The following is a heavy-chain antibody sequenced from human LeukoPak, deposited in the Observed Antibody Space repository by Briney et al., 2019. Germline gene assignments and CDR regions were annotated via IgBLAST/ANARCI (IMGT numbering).Heavy chain of an antibody. CDR2: ISNDGSYK. CDR3: VRAYYYSMDV. J-gene: IGHJ6*02. CDR1: GFTFNSYA. V-gene: IGHV3-30*04. Sequence: GGSLRLSRAASGFTFNSYAIHWVRQAPGKGLEWVAIISNDGSYKNYADAVKGRFTISRDNSKNTLYLQMNSLKAEDTAVYYCVRAYYYSMDVWGQGTTVTVSS.